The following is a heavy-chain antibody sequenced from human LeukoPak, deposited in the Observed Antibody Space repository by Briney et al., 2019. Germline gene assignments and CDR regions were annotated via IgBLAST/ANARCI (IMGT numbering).Heavy chain of an antibody. J-gene: IGHJ5*02. CDR3: ARDGYCSGGSCYSGNWFDP. D-gene: IGHD2-15*01. CDR2: INHSGST. CDR1: GGSFSGYY. V-gene: IGHV4-34*01. Sequence: SETLSLTCAVYGGSFSGYYWSWIRQPPGKGLEWIGEINHSGSTNYNPSLKSRVTISVDTSKNQFSLKLSSVTAADTAVYYCARDGYCSGGSCYSGNWFDPWGQGTLVTVSS.